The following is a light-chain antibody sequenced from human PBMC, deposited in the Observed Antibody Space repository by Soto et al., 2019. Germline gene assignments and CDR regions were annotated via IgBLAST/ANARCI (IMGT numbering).Light chain of an antibody. CDR2: GAS. CDR1: QTVSSN. CDR3: QQYNTWSA. Sequence: EIVMTQSPATLSVSPGERATLSCRASQTVSSNLAWYQQKPGQAPRLLIYGASTRATGIPARFSGSGSGTEFTLTISILQSEDFAGYYFQQYNTWSAFGGGTKVEIK. J-gene: IGKJ4*01. V-gene: IGKV3-15*01.